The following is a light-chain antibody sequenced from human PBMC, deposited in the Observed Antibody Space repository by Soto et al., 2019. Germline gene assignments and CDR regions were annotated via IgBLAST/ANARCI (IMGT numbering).Light chain of an antibody. CDR3: QQYNTFLT. J-gene: IGKJ4*02. V-gene: IGKV1-5*03. CDR2: KAS. Sequence: DIQMTQSPSALSASVGDSVTIACRASHSISNWLAWYQQKPGKAPKLLIYKASSLQSGVPPRFSGGGSGTEFTLTSSSLQPDYVATYYCQQYNTFLTCGGGTKVEIK. CDR1: HSISNW.